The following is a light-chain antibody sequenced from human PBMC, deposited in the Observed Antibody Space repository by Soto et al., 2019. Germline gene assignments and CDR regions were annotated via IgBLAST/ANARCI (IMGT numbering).Light chain of an antibody. CDR3: LSYSSISTLDV. Sequence: QSVLTQPVSVSGSLGQSLTISCTGTNSDIGSYTYVSWYQQHPGKAPRVIIYDVSNRPSGVSSRFSGSKSGNTASLTISGLQAEDEADYYCLSYSSISTLDVFGTGTKVTVL. CDR1: NSDIGSYTY. J-gene: IGLJ1*01. CDR2: DVS. V-gene: IGLV2-14*03.